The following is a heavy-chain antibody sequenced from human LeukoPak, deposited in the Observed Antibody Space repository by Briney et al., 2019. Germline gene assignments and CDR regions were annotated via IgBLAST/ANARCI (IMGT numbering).Heavy chain of an antibody. CDR3: AGNPILYCGGDCYSD. CDR2: FYSDGST. V-gene: IGHV3-66*01. D-gene: IGHD2-21*02. CDR1: GLGVGGTN. J-gene: IGHJ4*02. Sequence: GGSLKLSFAASGLGVGGTNMSWVRKAPGKGLKGFSPFYSDGSTYYADSVRGRFTISRDSSNNTVYLQMNSLRAEDTAIYYCAGNPILYCGGDCYSDWGQGTLVTVSS.